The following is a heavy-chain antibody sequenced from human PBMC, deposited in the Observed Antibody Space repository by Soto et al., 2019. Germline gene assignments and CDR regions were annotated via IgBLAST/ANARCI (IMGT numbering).Heavy chain of an antibody. D-gene: IGHD2-15*01. CDR1: GASIDSGDFY. J-gene: IGHJ4*02. Sequence: KPSETLSLTCTVSGASIDSGDFYWSWIRQLPGKGLEWIGYIYSSGNTYYNPPLKTRVTISIDTSKTQFSLKLTSVTAADTAVYYCARGGYFHDPSGPLDFWGQGALVTVSS. V-gene: IGHV4-30-4*01. CDR2: IYSSGNT. CDR3: ARGGYFHDPSGPLDF.